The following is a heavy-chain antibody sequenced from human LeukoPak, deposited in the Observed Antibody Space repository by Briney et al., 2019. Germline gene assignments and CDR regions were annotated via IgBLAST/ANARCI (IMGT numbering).Heavy chain of an antibody. CDR1: GGTSSSYA. D-gene: IGHD2-2*01. CDR2: IIPIFGTA. Sequence: GASVKVSCKASGGTSSSYAISWVRQAPGQGLEWMGGIIPIFGTANYAQKFQGRVTITTDESTSTAYMELSSLRSEDTAVYYCARDRGSCSSTSCYYFDYWGQGTLVTVSS. J-gene: IGHJ4*02. V-gene: IGHV1-69*05. CDR3: ARDRGSCSSTSCYYFDY.